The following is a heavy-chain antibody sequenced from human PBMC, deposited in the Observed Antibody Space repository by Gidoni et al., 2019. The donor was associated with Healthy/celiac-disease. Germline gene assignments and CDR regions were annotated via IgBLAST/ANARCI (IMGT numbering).Heavy chain of an antibody. Sequence: EVQLVESGGGLVQPGRSLRLSCAASGFTFDDYAMHWVRQAPGKGLEWVSGISWNSGSIGYADSVKGRFTISRDNAKNSLYLQMNSLRAEDTALYYCAKDRDYYGSGRLGGYFDYWGQGTLVTVSS. J-gene: IGHJ4*02. CDR2: ISWNSGSI. CDR1: GFTFDDYA. CDR3: AKDRDYYGSGRLGGYFDY. V-gene: IGHV3-9*01. D-gene: IGHD3-10*01.